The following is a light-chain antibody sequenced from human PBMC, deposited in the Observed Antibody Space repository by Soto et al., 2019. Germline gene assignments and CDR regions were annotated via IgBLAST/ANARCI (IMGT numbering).Light chain of an antibody. Sequence: EIVLTQSPGTLSLSPGERATLSCRASPSVSSSSLAWYQQKPGQAPRLLIYGASSRATGIPDRFSGSGSGTDFTLTISRLEPEDFAVYYWQQYGSSPPTFGPGTKVDIK. J-gene: IGKJ3*01. V-gene: IGKV3-20*01. CDR2: GAS. CDR1: PSVSSSS. CDR3: QQYGSSPPT.